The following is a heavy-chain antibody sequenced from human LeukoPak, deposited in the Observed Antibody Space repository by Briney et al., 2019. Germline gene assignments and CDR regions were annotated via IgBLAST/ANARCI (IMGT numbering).Heavy chain of an antibody. Sequence: GASVKVSCKASGGTFSSYAISWVRQAPGQGLEWMGGIIPIFGTANYAQKFQGRVTITADEPTSTAYMELSSLRSEDTAVYYCARDSPFGELLFDYWGQGTLVTVSS. CDR3: ARDSPFGELLFDY. V-gene: IGHV1-69*13. CDR1: GGTFSSYA. CDR2: IIPIFGTA. J-gene: IGHJ4*02. D-gene: IGHD3-10*01.